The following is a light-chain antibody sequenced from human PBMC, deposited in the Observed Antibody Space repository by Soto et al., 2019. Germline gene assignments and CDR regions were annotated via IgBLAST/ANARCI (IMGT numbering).Light chain of an antibody. CDR1: SSDVGGYNY. CDR2: DVS. Sequence: QSALTQPRSVSGSPGQSVTISCTGTSSDVGGYNYVSWYQQHPGKAPKLMIYDVSKRPSGVPDRFSGSKSDTSASLAITGLQADDEADYYCHSYDSRLNCYVFGTGTKVTVL. CDR3: HSYDSRLNCYV. V-gene: IGLV2-11*01. J-gene: IGLJ1*01.